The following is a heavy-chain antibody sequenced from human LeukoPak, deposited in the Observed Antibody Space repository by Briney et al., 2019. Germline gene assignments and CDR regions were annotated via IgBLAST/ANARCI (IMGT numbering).Heavy chain of an antibody. Sequence: PGGSLRLSCLASGFTFITFEMNWVRQAPGKGLEWVSLVTGSGCSLSHADSVKGRFPHPRDHAKKFLYLQMSRLRAEEIAVYYCARMGYDELWARPELPLDYWGQGPLVTVS. CDR1: GFTFITFE. D-gene: IGHD3-16*01. V-gene: IGHV3-48*03. CDR3: ARMGYDELWARPELPLDY. J-gene: IGHJ4*02. CDR2: VTGSGCSL.